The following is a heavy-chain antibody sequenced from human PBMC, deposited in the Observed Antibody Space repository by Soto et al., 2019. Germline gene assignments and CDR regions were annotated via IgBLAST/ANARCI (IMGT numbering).Heavy chain of an antibody. Sequence: EVQLVESGGGLVQPGGSLRLSCAASGFTVSSNYMIWVRQAPWKGLEWVSVIYSGGSTYYADSVKGRFTISRDNSKNTLYLQMNSLRAEDTAVYYCARGPTQADFDYWGQGTLVTVSS. CDR2: IYSGGST. CDR1: GFTVSSNY. J-gene: IGHJ4*02. V-gene: IGHV3-66*01. CDR3: ARGPTQADFDY.